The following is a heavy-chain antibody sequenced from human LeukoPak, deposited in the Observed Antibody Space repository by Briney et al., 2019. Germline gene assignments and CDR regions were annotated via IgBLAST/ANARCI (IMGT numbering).Heavy chain of an antibody. J-gene: IGHJ4*02. V-gene: IGHV3-13*01. Sequence: GGSLRLSCTASGFTLGSHDMHWVRQIPGQGLEGVAAVSSGFHAFFADSVQGRFIVSREDARNSLYLQMNSLRAGDTAVYYCVREARGYHYTYFDYWGQGTLVTVSS. D-gene: IGHD5-18*01. CDR1: GFTLGSHD. CDR3: VREARGYHYTYFDY. CDR2: VSSGFHA.